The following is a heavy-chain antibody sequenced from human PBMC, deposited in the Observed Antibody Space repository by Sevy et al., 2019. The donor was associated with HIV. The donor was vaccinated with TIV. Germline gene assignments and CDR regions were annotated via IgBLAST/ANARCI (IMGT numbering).Heavy chain of an antibody. V-gene: IGHV5-51*01. D-gene: IGHD4-17*01. J-gene: IGHJ6*03. Sequence: EQSLKISCKGSGYSFTSYWIGWVRQMPGKGLEWMGIIYPGHSDTRYSPSFQGQVTISAVKSISTAYLQWSSLKASDTAMSYRASAISDYGGNAYYYYYYMDVWGKGTLVLVSS. CDR3: ASAISDYGGNAYYYYYYMDV. CDR2: IYPGHSDT. CDR1: GYSFTSYW.